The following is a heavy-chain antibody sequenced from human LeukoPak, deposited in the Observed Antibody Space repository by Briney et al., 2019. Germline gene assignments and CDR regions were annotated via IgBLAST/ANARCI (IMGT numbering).Heavy chain of an antibody. J-gene: IGHJ4*02. CDR2: IYYSGST. CDR3: ARGQWLAYEYYFDY. CDR1: GGSISSYY. D-gene: IGHD6-19*01. Sequence: SETLSLTCTVSGGSISSYYLSWIRQPPGKGLEWIGYIYYSGSTNYNPSLKSRVTISVDTSKNQFSLKLSSVTAADTAVYYCARGQWLAYEYYFDYWGQGTLVTVSS. V-gene: IGHV4-59*01.